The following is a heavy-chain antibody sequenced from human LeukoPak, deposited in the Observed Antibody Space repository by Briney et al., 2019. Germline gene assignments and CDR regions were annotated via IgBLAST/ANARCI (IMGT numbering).Heavy chain of an antibody. V-gene: IGHV4-34*01. CDR3: ASHDIVGAAYYFDY. CDR2: INHSGST. CDR1: GGSFSGYY. D-gene: IGHD1-26*01. Sequence: SETLSLTCAVYGGSFSGYYWSWIRQPPGKGLEWIGEINHSGSTNYNPSLKSRVTISVDTSKNQFSLKLSSVTAADTAVYYCASHDIVGAAYYFDYWGQGTLVTVSS. J-gene: IGHJ4*02.